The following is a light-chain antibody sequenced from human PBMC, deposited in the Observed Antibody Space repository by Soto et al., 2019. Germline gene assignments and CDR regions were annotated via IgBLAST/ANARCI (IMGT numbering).Light chain of an antibody. J-gene: IGLJ2*01. Sequence: QSALTQPASVSGSPGQSITISCTGTSSDVGSYNLVSWYQQHPGKVPKLMIYEGNKRPSGVSNRFFGSKSGNTASLTISGLQAEDEAEYYCCSYVGSWLFGGGTKVTVL. CDR2: EGN. CDR1: SSDVGSYNL. CDR3: CSYVGSWL. V-gene: IGLV2-23*01.